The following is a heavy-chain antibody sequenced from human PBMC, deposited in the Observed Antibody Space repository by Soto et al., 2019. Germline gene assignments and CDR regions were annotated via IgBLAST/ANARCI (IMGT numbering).Heavy chain of an antibody. D-gene: IGHD3-10*01. CDR1: GNTFTSYD. V-gene: IGHV1-8*01. CDR2: MNPNSGNT. CDR3: ARGYGSGNRYYYYMDV. J-gene: IGHJ6*03. Sequence: GASVKVSCKASGNTFTSYDINWVRQATGQGLEWMGWMNPNSGNTGYAQKFQGRVTMTRNTSISTAYMELSSLRSEDTAVYYCARGYGSGNRYYYYMDVWGKGTTVTVSS.